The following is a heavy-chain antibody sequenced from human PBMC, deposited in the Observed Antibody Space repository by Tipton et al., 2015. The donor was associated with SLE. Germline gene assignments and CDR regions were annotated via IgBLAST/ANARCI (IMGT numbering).Heavy chain of an antibody. J-gene: IGHJ4*02. V-gene: IGHV3-74*01. CDR1: GFDFSAYW. Sequence: SLRLSCASSGFDFSAYWMHWVRRAPGKGLVWVSHIKNDGSETNYADSVKGRFTISRDNAKNTLYLQMNNLRVEDSGVYYCSAWFNYWGQGTLVTVSA. CDR2: IKNDGSET. D-gene: IGHD3-10*01. CDR3: SAWFNY.